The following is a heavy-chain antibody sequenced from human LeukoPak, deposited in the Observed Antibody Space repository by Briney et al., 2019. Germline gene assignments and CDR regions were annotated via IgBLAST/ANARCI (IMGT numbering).Heavy chain of an antibody. CDR3: ATYRSALAFDY. CDR2: INHSGST. Sequence: SETLSLTCAVYGGSFSGYYWSWIRQPPGKGLEWIGEINHSGSTNYNPSLKSRVTISVDTSKNQFSLRLTSVTAADTAIYYCATYRSALAFDYWGQGSLVTVSS. CDR1: GGSFSGYY. D-gene: IGHD6-19*01. J-gene: IGHJ4*02. V-gene: IGHV4-34*01.